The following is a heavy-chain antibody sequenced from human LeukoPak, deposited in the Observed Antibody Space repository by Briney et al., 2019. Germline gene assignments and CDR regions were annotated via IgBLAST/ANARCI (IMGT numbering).Heavy chain of an antibody. Sequence: GGSLRLSCEASGLSLGTKYMNWVRQAPGKGLEWLSILYSGADTYYADSVKGRFTISRDSSKNTLFLHMNGLRTDDTAIYYCARVGDHYHWYFDLWGRGTRVSVSS. D-gene: IGHD3-10*01. J-gene: IGHJ2*01. CDR1: GLSLGTKY. V-gene: IGHV3-53*01. CDR2: LYSGADT. CDR3: ARVGDHYHWYFDL.